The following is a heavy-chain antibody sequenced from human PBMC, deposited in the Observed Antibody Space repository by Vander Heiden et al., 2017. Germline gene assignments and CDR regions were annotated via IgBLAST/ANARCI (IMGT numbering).Heavy chain of an antibody. J-gene: IGHJ4*02. CDR2: INPNSGGT. CDR3: ARGWYYFDY. D-gene: IGHD6-19*01. Sequence: QVQLVQSGAEVKKPGASVKVSCKAAGNTFTGDYMHWVRQAPGHGLEWMGWINPNSGGTNYAQKFQGRVTMSRDTSISTAYMELSRLRSDDTAVYFCARGWYYFDYWGQGTLVTVSS. V-gene: IGHV1-2*02. CDR1: GNTFTGDY.